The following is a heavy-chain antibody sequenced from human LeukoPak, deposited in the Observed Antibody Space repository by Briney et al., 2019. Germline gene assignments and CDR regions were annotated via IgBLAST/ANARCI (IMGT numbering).Heavy chain of an antibody. D-gene: IGHD4-23*01. V-gene: IGHV5-51*01. CDR1: GYSFTSYW. Sequence: GESLKISCKGSGYSFTSYWIGWVRQMPGKGLEWMGIIYPGDSDTRYSPSFEGQVTRSAGKSISSPYLQGRRLKASHTGISCLPRHVRDYGGNSGTYYYNTYWDLWAKGTGVTVSS. CDR2: IYPGDSDT. CDR3: PRHVRDYGGNSGTYYYNTYWDL. J-gene: IGHJ6*03.